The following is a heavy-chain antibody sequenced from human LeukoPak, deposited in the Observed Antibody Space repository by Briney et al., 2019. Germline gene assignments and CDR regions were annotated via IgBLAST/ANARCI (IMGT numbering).Heavy chain of an antibody. CDR2: ISGSGGST. Sequence: TGGSLRLSCAASGFTFSSYAMSWVRQAPGKGLEWVSAISGSGGSTYYADSVKGRFTISRDNSKNTPYLQMNSLRAEDTAVYYCAKMMYYYDSSGYYYDYYYGMDVWGQGTTVTVSS. J-gene: IGHJ6*02. CDR1: GFTFSSYA. V-gene: IGHV3-23*01. D-gene: IGHD3-22*01. CDR3: AKMMYYYDSSGYYYDYYYGMDV.